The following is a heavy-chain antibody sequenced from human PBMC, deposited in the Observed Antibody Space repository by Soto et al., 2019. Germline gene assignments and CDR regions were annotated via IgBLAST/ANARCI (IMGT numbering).Heavy chain of an antibody. Sequence: GGSLRLSCAASGFTFSSYAMHWGRQAPGKRLEWVAVISYDGSNKYYADSVQGRFTISRDNSKNTLYLQMNSLRAEDTAVYYCAISPTLYGSGWYFLDFCGQRTLVTVSS. D-gene: IGHD6-19*01. CDR3: AISPTLYGSGWYFLDF. CDR2: ISYDGSNK. V-gene: IGHV3-30-3*01. CDR1: GFTFSSYA. J-gene: IGHJ4*02.